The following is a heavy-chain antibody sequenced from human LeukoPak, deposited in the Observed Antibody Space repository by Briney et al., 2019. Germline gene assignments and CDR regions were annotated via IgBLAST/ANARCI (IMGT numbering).Heavy chain of an antibody. Sequence: GASVKVSCKASGYTFTSYDINWVRQATGQGLEWMGWMNPNSGNTGYAQKFQGRVTMTRNTSISPAYMELSSLRSEDTAVYYCARTPRGYSYEDWFDPWGQGTLVTVSS. J-gene: IGHJ5*02. CDR1: GYTFTSYD. D-gene: IGHD5-18*01. V-gene: IGHV1-8*01. CDR2: MNPNSGNT. CDR3: ARTPRGYSYEDWFDP.